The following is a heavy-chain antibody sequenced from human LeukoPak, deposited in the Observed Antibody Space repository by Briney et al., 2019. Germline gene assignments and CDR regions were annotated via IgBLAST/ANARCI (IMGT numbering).Heavy chain of an antibody. V-gene: IGHV3-48*01. CDR1: GFSFSSYS. CDR3: ARMTLYGSGTVD. Sequence: GGSLRLSCAASGFSFSSYSMNWVRQAPGKGLEWVSYISTSSSTMYYADSMKGRFTISRDNSKNTVNLQMGSLRIEDTAVYHCARMTLYGSGTVDWGQGILVTVSS. CDR2: ISTSSSTM. J-gene: IGHJ4*02. D-gene: IGHD3-10*01.